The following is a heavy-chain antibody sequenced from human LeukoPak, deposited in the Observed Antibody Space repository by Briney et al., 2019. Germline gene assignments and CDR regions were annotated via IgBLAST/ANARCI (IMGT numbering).Heavy chain of an antibody. V-gene: IGHV3-20*01. CDR2: INWNGGST. J-gene: IGHJ5*02. CDR1: GFTFDDYG. CDR3: ARVYDSSGYYYGSLDP. D-gene: IGHD3-22*01. Sequence: GGSLRLSCAASGFTFDDYGMSWVRHAPGKGLEWVSGINWNGGSTVYADSVKGRFTISRDNAKNSLYLQMNSLRAEDTALYHCARVYDSSGYYYGSLDPWGQGTLVTVSS.